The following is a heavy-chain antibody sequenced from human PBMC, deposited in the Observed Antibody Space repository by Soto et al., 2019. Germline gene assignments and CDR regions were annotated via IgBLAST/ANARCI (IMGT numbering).Heavy chain of an antibody. V-gene: IGHV4-30-4*01. CDR1: GGSISSCDYY. CDR2: IYYSGST. J-gene: IGHJ6*02. CDR3: ARGYYYDSSGYYYYYYGMDV. D-gene: IGHD3-22*01. Sequence: SETLSLTCTVSGGSISSCDYYWSWIRHRPGKGLEWIGYIYYSGSTYYNPSLKSRVTISVDTSKNQFSLKLSSVTAADTAVYYCARGYYYDSSGYYYYYYGMDVWGQGTTVTVSS.